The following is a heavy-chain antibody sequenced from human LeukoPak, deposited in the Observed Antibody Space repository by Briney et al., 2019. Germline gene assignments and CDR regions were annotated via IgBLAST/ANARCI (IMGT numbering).Heavy chain of an antibody. CDR2: INPSGGST. CDR1: GYTFTSYY. J-gene: IGHJ3*02. V-gene: IGHV1-46*01. CDR3: ARSKATKPSTYYYDSSGYPALDAFDI. Sequence: GASVKVSCKASGYTFTSYYMHWVRQAPGQGLEWMGIINPSGGSTSYAQKFQGRVTMTRDMSTSTVYMELSSLRSEDTAVYYCARSKATKPSTYYYDSSGYPALDAFDIWGQGTMVTVSS. D-gene: IGHD3-22*01.